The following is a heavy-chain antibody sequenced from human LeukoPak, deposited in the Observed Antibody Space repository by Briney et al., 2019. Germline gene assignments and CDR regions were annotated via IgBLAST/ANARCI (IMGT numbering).Heavy chain of an antibody. Sequence: GGSLRLSCVTSGFTFGDYAMGWVRQAPGTGLEWLGFIRTKVYGATTEYAASVKGRFTFSRDDSKSIAYLQMNSLRAEDTAVYYCARGHSSSWYYFDYWGQGTLVTVSS. CDR2: IRTKVYGATT. D-gene: IGHD6-13*01. J-gene: IGHJ4*02. V-gene: IGHV3-49*04. CDR3: ARGHSSSWYYFDY. CDR1: GFTFGDYA.